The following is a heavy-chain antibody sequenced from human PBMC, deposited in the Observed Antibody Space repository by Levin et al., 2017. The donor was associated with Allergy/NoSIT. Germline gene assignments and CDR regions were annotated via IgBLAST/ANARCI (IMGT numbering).Heavy chain of an antibody. CDR3: ARSFTPAGTYIDY. Sequence: GESLKISCAASGFTFSSFAMHWVRQAPGKGLEWVAAISFDGRSRYYADSVKGRFTISRDSSKNTLYLQMNTLIPVDTAVYYCARSFTPAGTYIDYWGQGTPVTVSS. CDR2: ISFDGRSR. J-gene: IGHJ4*02. CDR1: GFTFSSFA. V-gene: IGHV3-30*04. D-gene: IGHD6-13*01.